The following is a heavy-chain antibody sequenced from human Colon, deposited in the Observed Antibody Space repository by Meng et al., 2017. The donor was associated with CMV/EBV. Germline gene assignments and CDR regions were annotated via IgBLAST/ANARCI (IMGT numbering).Heavy chain of an antibody. CDR2: KSSDGSIE. Sequence: GSLGLSCVASGIPIGGYSMHWVRPAPGKGLEWLAIKSSDGSIETYADSVKGRFFISRDHSKSSVYLEMKSLRSDDTAVYYCARDRPGGIEYWGQGTSVTVSS. CDR1: GIPIGGYS. D-gene: IGHD3-16*01. CDR3: ARDRPGGIEY. J-gene: IGHJ4*02. V-gene: IGHV3-30-3*01.